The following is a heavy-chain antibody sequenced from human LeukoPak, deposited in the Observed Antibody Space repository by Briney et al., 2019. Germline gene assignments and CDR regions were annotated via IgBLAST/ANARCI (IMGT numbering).Heavy chain of an antibody. V-gene: IGHV3-7*01. CDR1: GFTFSSYW. Sequence: GGSLRLSCAASGFTFSSYWMSWVRQAPGKGLEWVANIKQDASEKYYVDSVKGRFTISRDNAKNSLYLQINSLRVEDTAVYYCARASSGRYFAFIDYWGQGILVTVSS. CDR3: ARASSGRYFAFIDY. D-gene: IGHD1-26*01. J-gene: IGHJ4*02. CDR2: IKQDASEK.